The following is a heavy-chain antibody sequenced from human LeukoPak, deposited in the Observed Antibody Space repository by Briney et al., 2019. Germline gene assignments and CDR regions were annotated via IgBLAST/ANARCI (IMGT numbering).Heavy chain of an antibody. D-gene: IGHD6-13*01. J-gene: IGHJ4*02. CDR3: ARLFRRYGAQIAAAGFDY. Sequence: SETLSLTCAVYGGSFSGYYWSWIRQPPGKGLEWIGSIYHSGSTYYNPSLKSRVTISVDTSKNQFSLKLSSVTAADTAVYYCARLFRRYGAQIAAAGFDYWGQGTLVTVSS. CDR2: IYHSGST. V-gene: IGHV4-34*01. CDR1: GGSFSGYY.